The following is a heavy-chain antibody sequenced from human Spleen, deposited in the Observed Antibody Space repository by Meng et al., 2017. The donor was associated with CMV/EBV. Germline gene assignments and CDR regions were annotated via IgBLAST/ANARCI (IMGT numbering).Heavy chain of an antibody. V-gene: IGHV4-59*01. Sequence: SETLSLTCTVSGGSISSYYWSWIRQPPGKGMEWIAYISHSDSTNYNPSPKSRVPISVDPSKTQFSLRLSSVTAADTAVYYCGGGGRGSGGYSYYFYYGMDVWGQGTTVTVSS. CDR1: GGSISSYY. J-gene: IGHJ6*02. CDR3: GGGGRGSGGYSYYFYYGMDV. D-gene: IGHD3-10*01. CDR2: ISHSDST.